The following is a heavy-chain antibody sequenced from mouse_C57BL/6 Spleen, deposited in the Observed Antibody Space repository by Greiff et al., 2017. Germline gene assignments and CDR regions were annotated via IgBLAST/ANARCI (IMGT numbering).Heavy chain of an antibody. J-gene: IGHJ3*01. V-gene: IGHV14-4*01. Sequence: VQLQQSGAELVRPGASVKLSCTASGFNIKDDYMHWVKQRPEQGLEWIGWIDPENGDTEYASKFQGKATIPADTSSNTAYLQLSSLTSEDTAVYYCTTSITTVVATRFAYWGQGTLVTVSA. CDR2: IDPENGDT. CDR3: TTSITTVVATRFAY. D-gene: IGHD1-1*01. CDR1: GFNIKDDY.